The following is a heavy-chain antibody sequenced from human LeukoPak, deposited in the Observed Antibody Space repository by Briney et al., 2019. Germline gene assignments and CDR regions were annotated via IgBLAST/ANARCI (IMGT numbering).Heavy chain of an antibody. V-gene: IGHV3-7*01. CDR3: AKDRTRGFY. Sequence: GGSLRLSCAASGFTFSSYWMSWVRQAPGKGLEWVANIKEDGSEKYYVDSVKGRFTISRDNAKNSLYLQMNSLRAEDTAVYYRAKDRTRGFYWGQGTLVTVSS. D-gene: IGHD2-8*01. CDR1: GFTFSSYW. CDR2: IKEDGSEK. J-gene: IGHJ4*02.